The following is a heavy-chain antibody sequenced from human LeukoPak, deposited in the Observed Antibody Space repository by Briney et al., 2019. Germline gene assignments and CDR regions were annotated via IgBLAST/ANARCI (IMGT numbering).Heavy chain of an antibody. Sequence: NPSETLSLTCVVYGVSFSDYDWSWIRHPPGKGLEWVGEINHGGSNNYNPSLKSRVTMLVDTTMNQFSLEVSSVTAADTAVYYCARGGGYNYMDVWGKGTTVTVSS. CDR3: ARGGGYNYMDV. CDR1: GVSFSDYD. V-gene: IGHV4-34*01. D-gene: IGHD4-23*01. CDR2: INHGGSN. J-gene: IGHJ6*03.